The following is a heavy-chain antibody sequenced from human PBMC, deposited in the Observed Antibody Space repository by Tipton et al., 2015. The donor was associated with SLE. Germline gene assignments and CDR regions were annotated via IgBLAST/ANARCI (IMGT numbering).Heavy chain of an antibody. CDR2: ISAYNGNT. CDR1: GYTFTSYG. CDR3: AIPRGIAARDDAFDI. D-gene: IGHD6-6*01. V-gene: IGHV1-18*01. Sequence: QSGAEVKKPGASVKVSCKASGYTFTSYGISWVRQAPGQGLAWMGWISAYNGNTNYAQKLQGRVTMATDTSTSTAYMELRSLRSDDTAVYYCAIPRGIAARDDAFDIWGQGTMVTVSS. J-gene: IGHJ3*02.